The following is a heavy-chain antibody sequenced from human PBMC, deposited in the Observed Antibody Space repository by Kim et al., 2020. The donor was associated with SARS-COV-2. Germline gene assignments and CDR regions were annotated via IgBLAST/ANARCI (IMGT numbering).Heavy chain of an antibody. J-gene: IGHJ3*02. CDR2: IYYSGST. CDR1: GGSISSYY. Sequence: SETLSLTCTVSGGSISSYYWSWIRQPPGKGLEWIGYIYYSGSTNYNPSLKSRVTISVDTSKNQFSLKLSSVTAADTAVYYCARVWGRFRAFDIWGQGTMVTVSS. V-gene: IGHV4-59*08. D-gene: IGHD3-16*01. CDR3: ARVWGRFRAFDI.